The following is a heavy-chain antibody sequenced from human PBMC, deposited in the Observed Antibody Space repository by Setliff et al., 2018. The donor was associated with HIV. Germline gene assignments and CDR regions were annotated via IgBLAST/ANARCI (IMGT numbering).Heavy chain of an antibody. J-gene: IGHJ4*02. CDR2: INAGNGNT. Sequence: ASVKVSCKASGYTFTNYAIHWVRQAPGQRLEWMGWINAGNGNTKYSQEFQDRVTITRDTSASTAYMELSSLRSEDTAVYYCTRQTYYYGSGRYFPPDYWGQGTLVTVSS. V-gene: IGHV1-3*03. CDR3: TRQTYYYGSGRYFPPDY. CDR1: GYTFTNYA. D-gene: IGHD3-10*01.